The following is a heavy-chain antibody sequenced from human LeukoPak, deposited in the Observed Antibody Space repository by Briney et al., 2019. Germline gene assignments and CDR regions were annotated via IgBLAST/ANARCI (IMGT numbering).Heavy chain of an antibody. D-gene: IGHD3-22*01. V-gene: IGHV4-61*01. CDR2: IYYSGGT. CDR3: ARETGYIVEGYFDY. Sequence: PSGTPSLTCTVSGASLRSSQYYWSGIRPPPGTGLEWVGDIYYSGGTQYNPCLKSRVTISVDTSKNQCSLRLSSVTAAETAVYYCARETGYIVEGYFDYWGQGTLVTVSS. CDR1: GASLRSSQYY. J-gene: IGHJ4*02.